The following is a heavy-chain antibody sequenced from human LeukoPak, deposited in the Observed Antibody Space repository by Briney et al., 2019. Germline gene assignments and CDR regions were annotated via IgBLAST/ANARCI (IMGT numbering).Heavy chain of an antibody. Sequence: SETLSLTCAVYGGSFSGYYWSWIRQPPGKGLEWIGEINHSGSTNYNPSPKSRVTISVDTSKNQFSLKLSSVTAADTAVYYCARGGYCSSTSCSSFDYWGQGTLVTVSS. D-gene: IGHD2-2*01. CDR1: GGSFSGYY. CDR2: INHSGST. V-gene: IGHV4-34*01. CDR3: ARGGYCSSTSCSSFDY. J-gene: IGHJ4*02.